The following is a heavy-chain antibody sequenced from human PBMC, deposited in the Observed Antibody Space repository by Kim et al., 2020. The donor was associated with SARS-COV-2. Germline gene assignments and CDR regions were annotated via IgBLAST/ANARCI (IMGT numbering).Heavy chain of an antibody. Sequence: ASVKVSCMASGYFFNTYDINWVRQAPGQGLEWLGWVTPSTGNTGYAQKFQGRVTVTRDTSIRTAYMELSNLSSEDTAVYYFARTTNGWPNWFDFLGQGTL. CDR3: ARTTNGWPNWFDF. CDR1: GYFFNTYD. J-gene: IGHJ5*01. V-gene: IGHV1-8*01. D-gene: IGHD6-19*01. CDR2: VTPSTGNT.